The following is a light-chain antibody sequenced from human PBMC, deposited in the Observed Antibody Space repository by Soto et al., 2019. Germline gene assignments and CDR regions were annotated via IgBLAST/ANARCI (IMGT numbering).Light chain of an antibody. J-gene: IGKJ5*01. Sequence: DIQMAQYPSSLSASVGDRVTITCRASQSISSWLAWYQQKPGKAPKLLIYSAARLQSGVPPRFSGSGSGTDFTLTINSLQPEDFATYYCQHSSNFHFTFGQGTRLEIK. CDR3: QHSSNFHFT. CDR1: QSISSW. V-gene: IGKV1-12*01. CDR2: SAA.